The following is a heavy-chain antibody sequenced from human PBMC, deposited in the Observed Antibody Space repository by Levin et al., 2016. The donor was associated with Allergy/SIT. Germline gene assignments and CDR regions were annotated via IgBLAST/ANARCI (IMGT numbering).Heavy chain of an antibody. J-gene: IGHJ6*03. CDR3: ARGRLVRPYYYYYMDV. CDR1: GGTFSSYA. D-gene: IGHD6-13*01. Sequence: ASVKVSCKASGGTFSSYAISWVRQAPGQRLEWMGWINAGNGNTKYSQKFQGRVTITRDTSASTAYMELSSLRSEDTAVYYCARGRLVRPYYYYYMDVWGKGTTVTVSS. V-gene: IGHV1-3*01. CDR2: INAGNGNT.